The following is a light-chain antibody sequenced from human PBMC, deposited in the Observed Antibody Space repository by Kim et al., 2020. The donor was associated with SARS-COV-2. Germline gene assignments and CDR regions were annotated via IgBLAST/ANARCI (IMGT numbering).Light chain of an antibody. CDR2: DAA. V-gene: IGKV3-20*01. Sequence: EVVLTQSPDTLSLSPGESATLSCRASQSVRGRNLAWYQQSPGHPPRLLIYDAATRSTGISSRFSGSWSRTDFTLTIDRLEPGDFAVYLCQQYGNLPYTFGQGTKLEI. J-gene: IGKJ2*01. CDR3: QQYGNLPYT. CDR1: QSVRGRN.